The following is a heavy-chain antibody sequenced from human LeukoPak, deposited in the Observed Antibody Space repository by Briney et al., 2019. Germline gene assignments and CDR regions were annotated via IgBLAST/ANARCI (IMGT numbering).Heavy chain of an antibody. CDR2: ISTSSTYI. J-gene: IGHJ4*02. D-gene: IGHD1-26*01. CDR3: ARDASGSSIGLIDF. Sequence: PGGSLRLSCVAPEFTLRSYSMHWVRQAPGKGLEWVSYISTSSTYIYYADSVMGRFTISRDNAKNSLYLHMSSLRAEDTAVYYCARDASGSSIGLIDFWGQGTLVTVSS. CDR1: EFTLRSYS. V-gene: IGHV3-21*01.